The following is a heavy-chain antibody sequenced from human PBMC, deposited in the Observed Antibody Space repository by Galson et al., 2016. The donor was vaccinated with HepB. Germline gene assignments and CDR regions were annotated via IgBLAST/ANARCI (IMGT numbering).Heavy chain of an antibody. CDR3: AKNSLRVIVGAADY. V-gene: IGHV3-30-3*02. J-gene: IGHJ4*02. Sequence: SLRLSCAASGFTFSTYGMHWVRQGPGKGLEWVSVISYDGSHKYYADSVKGRFTISREISKNTLYLQMNSLRAEDTAVYYCAKNSLRVIVGAADYWGQGTLVTVSS. D-gene: IGHD1-26*01. CDR1: GFTFSTYG. CDR2: ISYDGSHK.